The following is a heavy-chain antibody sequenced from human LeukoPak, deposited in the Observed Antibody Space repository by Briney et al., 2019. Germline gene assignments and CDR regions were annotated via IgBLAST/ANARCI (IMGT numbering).Heavy chain of an antibody. CDR3: ARSSGDL. V-gene: IGHV4-38-2*02. CDR2: IYHSGST. D-gene: IGHD3-10*01. J-gene: IGHJ5*02. Sequence: PSETLSLTCTVSGYSISSGYYWGWIRQPPGKGLEWIGSIYHSGSTYYNPSLKSRVTISVDTSKNQFSLKLSSVTASDTAVYYCARSSGDLWGQGTLVTVSS. CDR1: GYSISSGYY.